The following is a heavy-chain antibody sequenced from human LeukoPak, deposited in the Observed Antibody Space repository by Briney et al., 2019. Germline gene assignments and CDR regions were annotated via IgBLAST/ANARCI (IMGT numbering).Heavy chain of an antibody. D-gene: IGHD2-2*01. Sequence: PGGSLRLSCAASGFTFSSYWMHWVRQAPGKGLVRVSRINSDGSSTSYADSVKGRFTISRDNAKNTLYLQMRSLRAEDTAVYYCAKPGYCSSTSCYVGWFDPWGQGTLVTVSS. CDR1: GFTFSSYW. J-gene: IGHJ5*02. CDR2: INSDGSST. V-gene: IGHV3-74*01. CDR3: AKPGYCSSTSCYVGWFDP.